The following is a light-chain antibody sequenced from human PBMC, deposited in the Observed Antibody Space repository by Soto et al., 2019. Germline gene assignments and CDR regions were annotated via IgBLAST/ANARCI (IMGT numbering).Light chain of an antibody. V-gene: IGLV2-14*01. CDR3: SSYTRSYTLV. Sequence: QSALTQPASLSGSPGQSITISCTGTSSDVGAYDSVSWYQQHPGKAPKLMIYDVNNRPSGVSNRFSGSKSGNTASLTISGLQTEDEAYYYCSSYTRSYTLVFGGGTQLTVL. CDR2: DVN. J-gene: IGLJ2*01. CDR1: SSDVGAYDS.